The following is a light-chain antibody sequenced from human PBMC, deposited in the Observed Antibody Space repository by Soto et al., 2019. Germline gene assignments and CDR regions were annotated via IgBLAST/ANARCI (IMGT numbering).Light chain of an antibody. CDR1: QTGSNSY. Sequence: IVLTQSPGTLSLSPGERATLSCRASQTGSNSYLAWYQHKSGQAPRLLIYGVYTRASVIPDRFSGSGSGTEFTLTITRLEPEDSAVYFCQHYGYSQWTFGQGTKVDIK. CDR2: GVY. V-gene: IGKV3-20*01. J-gene: IGKJ1*01. CDR3: QHYGYSQWT.